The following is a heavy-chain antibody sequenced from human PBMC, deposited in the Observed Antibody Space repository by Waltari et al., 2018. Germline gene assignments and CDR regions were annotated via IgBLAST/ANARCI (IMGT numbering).Heavy chain of an antibody. D-gene: IGHD6-6*01. Sequence: EVQLLQSGGGLVQPGGSLRLSCAVFGFTFTTHAMDGVRQAPGEGLEWVSAISNSGGSTYYADSVKGRFTVSRDNSKNTVYLEMNSLRAEDTAVYYCAKGPYSASSWNWFDPWGQGTLVTVSS. J-gene: IGHJ5*02. CDR1: GFTFTTHA. CDR2: ISNSGGST. V-gene: IGHV3-23*01. CDR3: AKGPYSASSWNWFDP.